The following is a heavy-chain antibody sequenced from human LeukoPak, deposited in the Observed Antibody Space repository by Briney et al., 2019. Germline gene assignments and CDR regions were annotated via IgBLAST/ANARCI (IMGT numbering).Heavy chain of an antibody. Sequence: PGGSLRLSCAASGFTFSNYSMNWVRQAPGKGLEWVSSISSSRSYIYYADSVKGRFTISRDNAKNSLYLQMNSLGAEDTAVYYCARVVSLYYYYYMDVWGKGTTVTVSS. CDR1: GFTFSNYS. D-gene: IGHD1-26*01. CDR3: ARVVSLYYYYYMDV. J-gene: IGHJ6*03. V-gene: IGHV3-21*01. CDR2: ISSSRSYI.